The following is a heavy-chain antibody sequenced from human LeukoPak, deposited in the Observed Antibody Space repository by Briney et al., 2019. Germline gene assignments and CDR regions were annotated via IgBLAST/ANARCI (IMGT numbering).Heavy chain of an antibody. J-gene: IGHJ4*02. CDR1: GFTFDDYG. V-gene: IGHV3-48*04. Sequence: QAGGSLRLSCAASGFTFDDYGMNWVRQAPRQGLERVSYISSSGTTIYYADSVKGRFTISRDNAKNSLFLQMNSLRADDTAVYYCARDLQRIAVAGTVGYWGQGTLVTVSS. CDR2: ISSSGTTI. D-gene: IGHD6-19*01. CDR3: ARDLQRIAVAGTVGY.